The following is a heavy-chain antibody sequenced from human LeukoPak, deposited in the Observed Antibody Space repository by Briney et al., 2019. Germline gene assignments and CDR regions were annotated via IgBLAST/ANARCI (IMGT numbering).Heavy chain of an antibody. Sequence: GGSLRLSCAASGFTFDDYSMHWVRQAPGKGLEWVSLITWDGTRTYYADSVKGRFSISRDNSRNSLYLQMNSLRTEDTALYYCTKETTMIVGGQYFDYWGQGTLVTVSS. CDR3: TKETTMIVGGQYFDY. CDR1: GFTFDDYS. CDR2: ITWDGTRT. V-gene: IGHV3-43*01. J-gene: IGHJ4*02. D-gene: IGHD3-22*01.